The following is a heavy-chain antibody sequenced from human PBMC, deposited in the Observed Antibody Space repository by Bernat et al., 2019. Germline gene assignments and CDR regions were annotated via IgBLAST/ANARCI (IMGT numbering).Heavy chain of an antibody. D-gene: IGHD7-27*01. V-gene: IGHV3-43*02. CDR3: VRDNTNWAFDY. CDR2: ISHDSSAT. Sequence: EVQLVESGGGVIQPGGSLRLSCAPSGFIFHAYVMHWVRQAPGMGLEWVSRISHDSSATSYADSVKCRLTISRDNSKNSLYLQMNSLRVEDTALYYCVRDNTNWAFDYWGRGTLVTVSS. J-gene: IGHJ4*02. CDR1: GFIFHAYV.